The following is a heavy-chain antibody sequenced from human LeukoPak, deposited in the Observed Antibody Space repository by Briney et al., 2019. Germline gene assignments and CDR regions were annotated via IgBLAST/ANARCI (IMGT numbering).Heavy chain of an antibody. CDR1: GFMFNNYW. CDR2: IRQDGSDK. J-gene: IGHJ4*02. CDR3: ARDKGFVGSSFDY. D-gene: IGHD3-10*01. V-gene: IGHV3-7*01. Sequence: PGGSLRLSCVVSGFMFNNYWMSCVRQAPGKGLEWVATIRQDGSDKYFLDSVRGRFTISRDNAENSLYLQMNSLRAEDTAVYYCARDKGFVGSSFDYWGQGTLVTVSS.